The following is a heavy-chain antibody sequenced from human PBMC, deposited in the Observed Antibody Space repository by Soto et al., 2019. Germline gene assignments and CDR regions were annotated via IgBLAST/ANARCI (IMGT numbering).Heavy chain of an antibody. CDR3: ARGEGMDV. CDR1: GYTFTGYY. J-gene: IGHJ6*02. V-gene: IGHV1-2*02. D-gene: IGHD1-26*01. Sequence: QVQLVQSGAEVKKSGASVKVSCKASGYTFTGYYMHWVRQAPGQGLEWMGWINPNSGGTNYAQKCQGRVTMTRDTSISTAYMELSRLRSDDTAVYYCARGEGMDVWGQGTTVTVSS. CDR2: INPNSGGT.